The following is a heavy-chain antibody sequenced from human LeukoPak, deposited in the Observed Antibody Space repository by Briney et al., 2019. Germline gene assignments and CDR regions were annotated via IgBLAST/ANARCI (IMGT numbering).Heavy chain of an antibody. Sequence: SGTLSLTCTVSGGSVSSGSYYWSWIRQPPGKGLEWIGYIYYSGSTNYNPSLKSRVTISVDTSKNQFSLKLSSVTAADTAVYYCARVARSYYDSSGYSPWGQGTLVAVSS. V-gene: IGHV4-61*01. CDR3: ARVARSYYDSSGYSP. CDR1: GGSVSSGSYY. CDR2: IYYSGST. J-gene: IGHJ5*02. D-gene: IGHD3-22*01.